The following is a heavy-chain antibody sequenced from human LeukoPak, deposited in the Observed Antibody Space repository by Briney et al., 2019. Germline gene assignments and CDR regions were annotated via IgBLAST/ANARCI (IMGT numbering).Heavy chain of an antibody. CDR2: IYHSGST. CDR1: GGSISSGGYS. CDR3: ARGHLPYSGSYYAFDI. D-gene: IGHD1-26*01. Sequence: SETLSLTCAVSGGSISSGGYSWSWIRQPPGKGLEWIGYIYHSGSTYYNPSLKSRVTISVDTSKNQFSLKLSSVTAADTAVYYCARGHLPYSGSYYAFDIWGQGTMVTVSS. V-gene: IGHV4-30-2*01. J-gene: IGHJ3*02.